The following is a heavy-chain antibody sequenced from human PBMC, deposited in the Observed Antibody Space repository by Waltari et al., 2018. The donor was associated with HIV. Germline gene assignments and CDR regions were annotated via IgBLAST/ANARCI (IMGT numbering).Heavy chain of an antibody. CDR1: GYTFTSYD. Sequence: QVQLVQSGAEVKKPGAYVKVSCKDSGYTFTSYDIHWVRQATGQGLEWMGWMNTNSGNTGYAQKFQGRVTMTRNTSISTAYMELSSLRSEDTAVYYCVRVDPLDIVLMVYAKVGMDVWGQGTTVTVSS. D-gene: IGHD2-8*01. V-gene: IGHV1-8*01. CDR3: VRVDPLDIVLMVYAKVGMDV. CDR2: MNTNSGNT. J-gene: IGHJ6*02.